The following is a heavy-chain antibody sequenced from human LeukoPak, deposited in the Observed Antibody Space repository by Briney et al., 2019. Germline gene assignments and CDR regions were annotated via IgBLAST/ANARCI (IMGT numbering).Heavy chain of an antibody. CDR2: IIPIFGTA. Sequence: GASVKVSCKASGGTFSSYAISWVRQALGQGLEWMGGIIPIFGTANYAQKFQGRVTITADESTSTAYMELSSLRSEDTAVYYCARRTVASDAFDIWGQGTMVTVSS. CDR1: GGTFSSYA. J-gene: IGHJ3*02. CDR3: ARRTVASDAFDI. V-gene: IGHV1-69*13. D-gene: IGHD6-19*01.